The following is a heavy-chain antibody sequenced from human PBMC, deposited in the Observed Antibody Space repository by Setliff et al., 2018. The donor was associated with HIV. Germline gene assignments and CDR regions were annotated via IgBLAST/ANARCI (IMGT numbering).Heavy chain of an antibody. CDR3: AYSGRQLRGPYFDF. Sequence: SGPTLVNPTQPLTPTCTFSGLSLSTSGVGVGWIRQSPGKALEWLAFIYWNNNKHYSTSLKSRLTVTKDTSKNRVVFTMTNMDPVDTATYYCAYSGRQLRGPYFDFWGQGTPVTVSS. CDR2: IYWNNNK. D-gene: IGHD1-1*01. CDR1: GLSLSTSGVG. J-gene: IGHJ4*02. V-gene: IGHV2-5*01.